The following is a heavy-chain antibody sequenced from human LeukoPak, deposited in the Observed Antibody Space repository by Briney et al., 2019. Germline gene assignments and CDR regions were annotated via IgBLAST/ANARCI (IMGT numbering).Heavy chain of an antibody. J-gene: IGHJ6*02. CDR3: ARTPHYGDYYYYGMDV. D-gene: IGHD4-17*01. CDR1: GFTFSTCA. V-gene: IGHV3-53*04. Sequence: PGGSLRLSCEASGFTFSTCAMTWVRQGPGKGLEWVSVIYSGGSTYYADSVKGRFTISRHNSKNTLYLQMNSLRAEDTAVYYCARTPHYGDYYYYGMDVWGQGTTVTVSS. CDR2: IYSGGST.